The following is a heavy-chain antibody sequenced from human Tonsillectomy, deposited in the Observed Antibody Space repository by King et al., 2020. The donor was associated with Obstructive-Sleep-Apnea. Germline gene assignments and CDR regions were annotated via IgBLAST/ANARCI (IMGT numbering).Heavy chain of an antibody. J-gene: IGHJ4*02. Sequence: VQLVQSGAEVKKPGASVKVSCKASGYTFTSYGISWGRQAPGQGLDGMGWISAYNGNTNYAQKLQGRVTMTTDTSTSTAYMELRSLRSDDTAVYYCARDGIVVVVAATPLDYWGQGTLVTVSS. D-gene: IGHD2-15*01. CDR1: GYTFTSYG. CDR2: ISAYNGNT. V-gene: IGHV1-18*01. CDR3: ARDGIVVVVAATPLDY.